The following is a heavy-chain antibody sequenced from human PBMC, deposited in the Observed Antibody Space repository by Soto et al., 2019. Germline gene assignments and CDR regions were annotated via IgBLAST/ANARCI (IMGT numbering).Heavy chain of an antibody. Sequence: QLQLQESGPGLVKPSETLSLTCTVSGGSISSSSYYWGWIRQPPGKGLEWIGSIYYSGSTYYNPSLKSRVTISVDTSKNQFSLKLSSVTAADTAVYYCASPLAIVVVPAATQASRAQSWFDPWGQGTLVTVSS. CDR2: IYYSGST. D-gene: IGHD2-2*01. CDR3: ASPLAIVVVPAATQASRAQSWFDP. J-gene: IGHJ5*02. V-gene: IGHV4-39*01. CDR1: GGSISSSSYY.